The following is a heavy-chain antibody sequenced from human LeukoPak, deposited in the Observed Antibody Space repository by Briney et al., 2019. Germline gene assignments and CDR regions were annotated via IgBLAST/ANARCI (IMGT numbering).Heavy chain of an antibody. J-gene: IGHJ6*04. CDR2: INHSGST. D-gene: IGHD3-10*01. CDR3: ARIELVRGSYGMDV. V-gene: IGHV4-34*01. Sequence: SETLSLTRAAYGGSFSGYYWSWIRQPPGKGLEWIGEINHSGSTNYNPSLKSRVTISVDTSKNQFSLKLSSVTAADTAVYYCARIELVRGSYGMDVWGKGTTVTVSS. CDR1: GGSFSGYY.